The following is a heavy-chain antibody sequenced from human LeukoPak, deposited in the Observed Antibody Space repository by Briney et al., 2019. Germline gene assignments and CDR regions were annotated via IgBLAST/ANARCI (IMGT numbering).Heavy chain of an antibody. V-gene: IGHV3-15*01. CDR2: IKGKTDGGTT. CDR1: GFAFSNAC. J-gene: IGHJ4*02. CDR3: TTGTWIQLWLADY. D-gene: IGHD5-18*01. Sequence: GGSLRLSCAASGFAFSNACMSWVRQAPGKGLEWVGHIKGKTDGGTTDYAAPVQGRFTISRDDSKNTLFLQMNSLKTEDTAVYYCTTGTWIQLWLADYWGQGTLVAVSS.